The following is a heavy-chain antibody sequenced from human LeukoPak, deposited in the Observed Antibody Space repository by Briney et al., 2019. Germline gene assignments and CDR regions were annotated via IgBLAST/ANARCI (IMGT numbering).Heavy chain of an antibody. Sequence: GGSLRLSCAASGFTFSSYDMHWVRQATGKGLEWVSAIGTAGDTYYADSVKGRFTISRDNSKNTLYLQMNSLRAEDTAVYYCAKGKAAPGALYYWGQGTLVTVSS. CDR1: GFTFSSYD. V-gene: IGHV3-13*01. D-gene: IGHD2-15*01. J-gene: IGHJ4*02. CDR2: IGTAGDT. CDR3: AKGKAAPGALYY.